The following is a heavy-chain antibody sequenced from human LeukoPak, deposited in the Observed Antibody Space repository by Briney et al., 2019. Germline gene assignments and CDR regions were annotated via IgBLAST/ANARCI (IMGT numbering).Heavy chain of an antibody. J-gene: IGHJ4*02. Sequence: PGRSLRLSCAASGFTFSNYAIHWVRQAPGKGLEWVAVISYDGSNKYYADSVKGRFTISRDNSKNTLYVQMNSLRAEDTAVYYCAKGFEGYCSRTHCPPPDGYWGQGTLVTVSS. CDR3: AKGFEGYCSRTHCPPPDGY. CDR1: GFTFSNYA. D-gene: IGHD2-2*01. V-gene: IGHV3-30*18. CDR2: ISYDGSNK.